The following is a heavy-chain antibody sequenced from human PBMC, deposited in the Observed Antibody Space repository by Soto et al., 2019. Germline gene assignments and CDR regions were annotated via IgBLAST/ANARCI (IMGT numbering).Heavy chain of an antibody. D-gene: IGHD6-19*01. Sequence: ASVKVSCKASGYTFTSYDINWVRQATGQGLEWMGWMNPNSGNTGYAQKFQGRVTMTRNTSISTAYMELSSLRSEDTAVYYCARGTTPVWAVASRDDAFDIWGQGTMVTVSS. CDR3: ARGTTPVWAVASRDDAFDI. J-gene: IGHJ3*02. V-gene: IGHV1-8*01. CDR1: GYTFTSYD. CDR2: MNPNSGNT.